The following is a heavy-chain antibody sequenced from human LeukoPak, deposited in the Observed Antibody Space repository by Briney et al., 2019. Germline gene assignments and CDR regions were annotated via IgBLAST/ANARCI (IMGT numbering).Heavy chain of an antibody. Sequence: GGSLRLSCAASGFTFSSYAMTWVRQAPGKGLEWVAAIWYDGSKQLYLDSVKGRFTISRDDSKNMVFLQMNSLRAEDTAVYFCARDLSYGSGEFWGQGTLVTVSA. CDR2: IWYDGSKQ. V-gene: IGHV3-33*08. CDR3: ARDLSYGSGEF. D-gene: IGHD3-10*01. J-gene: IGHJ4*02. CDR1: GFTFSSYA.